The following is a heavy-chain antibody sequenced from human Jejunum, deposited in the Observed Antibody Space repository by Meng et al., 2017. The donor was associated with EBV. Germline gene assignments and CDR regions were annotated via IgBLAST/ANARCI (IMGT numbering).Heavy chain of an antibody. J-gene: IGHJ4*02. D-gene: IGHD4-11*01. Sequence: QVQLVQAGAKVKKPGASVKVSCKDSGYTFTSSGISWVRQAPGQGLAWMGWISANSGNTNYAQKLKGRVTMTTDTSTSTAYMELRSLRSDDTAVYYCARDVFYRFDSWGQGTLVTVSS. V-gene: IGHV1-18*01. CDR2: ISANSGNT. CDR1: GYTFTSSG. CDR3: ARDVFYRFDS.